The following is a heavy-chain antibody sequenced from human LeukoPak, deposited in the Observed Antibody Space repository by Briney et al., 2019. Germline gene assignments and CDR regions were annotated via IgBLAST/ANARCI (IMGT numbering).Heavy chain of an antibody. Sequence: GGSLRLSCAASGFTFSSYSMNWVRQAPGKGLEWVSYISGSSSTISYADSVRGRFTISRDNAKNSLYLQMNSLRAEDTAVYYCARGSIYYDSSGYYYAWGQGTLVTVSS. CDR2: ISGSSSTI. V-gene: IGHV3-48*04. CDR1: GFTFSSYS. CDR3: ARGSIYYDSSGYYYA. J-gene: IGHJ5*02. D-gene: IGHD3-22*01.